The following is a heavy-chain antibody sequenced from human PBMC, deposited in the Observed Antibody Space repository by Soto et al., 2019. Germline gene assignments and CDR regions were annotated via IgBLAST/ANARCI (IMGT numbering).Heavy chain of an antibody. J-gene: IGHJ4*02. V-gene: IGHV4-39*01. CDR3: ARQRAVAPESRFVY. CDR2: IYYSGST. CDR1: GGSISSSSYY. Sequence: TSETLSLTCTVSGGSISSSSYYWGWIRQPPGKGLEWIGSIYYSGSTYYNPSLKSRVTISVDTSKNQFSLKLSSVTAADTAVYYCARQRAVAPESRFVYWGQGTLVTVSS. D-gene: IGHD6-19*01.